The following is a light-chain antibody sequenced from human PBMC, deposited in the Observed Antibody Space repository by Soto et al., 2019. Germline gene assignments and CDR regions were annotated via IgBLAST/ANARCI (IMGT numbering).Light chain of an antibody. V-gene: IGKV4-1*01. CDR1: QSVLYSSNNKNY. CDR3: QQYYNTPT. Sequence: DIVMTQSPDSLAVSLGERATINCRSSQSVLYSSNNKNYLAWYQQKPGQPPKLLIYWASTREYGVPDRFSGSGSGTEFTLTISSLQAEDVAVYYCQQYYNTPTFGQGTRLEIK. CDR2: WAS. J-gene: IGKJ5*01.